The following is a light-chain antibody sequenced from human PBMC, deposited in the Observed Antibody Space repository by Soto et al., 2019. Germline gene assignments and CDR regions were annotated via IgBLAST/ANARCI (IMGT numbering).Light chain of an antibody. J-gene: IGLJ3*02. CDR2: EVL. V-gene: IGLV2-8*01. CDR1: SSDVGAYNY. CDR3: LSYAGSNAWV. Sequence: QPVLTQPPSASGSPGQSVTLSCAGTSSDVGAYNYVSWYQQHPGKAPKVMIYEVLKRPSGVPDRFSGSKSGNTASLTVSGLQAEDEADYYCLSYAGSNAWVFGGGTQLTVL.